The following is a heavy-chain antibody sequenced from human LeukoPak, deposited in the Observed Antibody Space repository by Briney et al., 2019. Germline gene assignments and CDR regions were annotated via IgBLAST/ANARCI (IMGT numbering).Heavy chain of an antibody. CDR3: ARQGSMTRGGYWLDP. CDR2: IHYTGRT. CDR1: GASINTTNFY. D-gene: IGHD3-10*01. Sequence: SETLSLTCTVSGASINTTNFYWAWIRQPPGKGLESIGNIHYTGRTYSNASLNCRVTMSVDTSKNQFSLKLTSVSAADTAVYYCARQGSMTRGGYWLDPWGRGTLVIVSS. J-gene: IGHJ5*02. V-gene: IGHV4-39*01.